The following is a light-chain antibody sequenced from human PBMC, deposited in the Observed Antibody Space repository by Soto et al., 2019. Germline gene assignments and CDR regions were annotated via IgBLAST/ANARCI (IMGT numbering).Light chain of an antibody. CDR1: QSISSY. Sequence: EIVLTQSPATLSLSPGERATLSCRASQSISSYLAWYQQKPGQTPRLIIYEASNRAPGIPARFSGSGSGTDFTLTIRSLEPEDFAVYYCQQRSNWPITFGQGTRLEIK. J-gene: IGKJ5*01. V-gene: IGKV3-11*01. CDR3: QQRSNWPIT. CDR2: EAS.